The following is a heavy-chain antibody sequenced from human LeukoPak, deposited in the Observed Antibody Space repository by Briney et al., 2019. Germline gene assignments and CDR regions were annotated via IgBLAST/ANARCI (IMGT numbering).Heavy chain of an antibody. CDR1: GFTFSSYA. V-gene: IGHV3-30-3*01. D-gene: IGHD6-19*01. J-gene: IGHJ4*02. Sequence: GGSLRLSCAASGFTFSSYAMHWVRQAPGKGLEWVAVISYDGSNKYYADSVKGRFTISRDNSKNTLYLQMNSLRAEDTAVYYCARERDPVIAVAGTHLDYWGQGTLVTVSS. CDR2: ISYDGSNK. CDR3: ARERDPVIAVAGTHLDY.